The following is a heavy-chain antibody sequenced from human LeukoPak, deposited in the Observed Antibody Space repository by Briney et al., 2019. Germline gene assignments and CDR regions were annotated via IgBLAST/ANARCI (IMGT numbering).Heavy chain of an antibody. D-gene: IGHD1-26*01. CDR2: IWYDGSKK. CDR1: GFTFNNYG. Sequence: GMSLRLSCAASGFTFNNYGIHWVRQAPGKGLEWVAVIWYDGSKKYYGDSVKGRFTISRDNSKNTSILQMNSLRAEDTAFYYCAKDVSGSHFDHWGQGTLVTVSS. CDR3: AKDVSGSHFDH. V-gene: IGHV3-33*06. J-gene: IGHJ4*02.